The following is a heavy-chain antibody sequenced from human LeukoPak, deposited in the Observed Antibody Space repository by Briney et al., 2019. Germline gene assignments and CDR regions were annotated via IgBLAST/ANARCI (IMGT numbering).Heavy chain of an antibody. Sequence: ASVKVSCKASGYTFTSYDINWVRQATGQGLGWMGWMNPNSGNTGYAQKFQGRVTMTRNTSISTAYMELSSLRSEDTAVYYCAGSDFWSGYYGSDYWGQGTLVTVSS. D-gene: IGHD3-3*01. CDR2: MNPNSGNT. V-gene: IGHV1-8*01. CDR3: AGSDFWSGYYGSDY. CDR1: GYTFTSYD. J-gene: IGHJ4*02.